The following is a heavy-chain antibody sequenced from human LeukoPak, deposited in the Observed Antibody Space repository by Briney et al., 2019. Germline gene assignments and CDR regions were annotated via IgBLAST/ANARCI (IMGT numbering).Heavy chain of an antibody. V-gene: IGHV4-38-2*02. CDR3: ARPNLATGFDY. CDR2: IYHSGST. Sequence: SETLSLTCTVSGYSISSGYYWGWIRQPPGKGLEWIGSIYHSGSTYYNPSLKSRVTISVDTSKNQFSLKLSSVTAADTAVYYCARPNLATGFDYWGQGTLVTVSS. CDR1: GYSISSGYY. D-gene: IGHD5-24*01. J-gene: IGHJ4*02.